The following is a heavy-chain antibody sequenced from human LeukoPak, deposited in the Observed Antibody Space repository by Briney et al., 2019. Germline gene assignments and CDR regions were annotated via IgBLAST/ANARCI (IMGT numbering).Heavy chain of an antibody. V-gene: IGHV4-59*08. D-gene: IGHD4/OR15-4a*01. Sequence: SVTLSLTCTVSGGPYTNYHELWIRQPPEKGREGIGYIYYSGRTKYTPSLKSRLNISMDASKNQFSRKLRSLTAADTAVYYCARHDYAREFVSWGQGKLVTVSS. CDR3: ARHDYAREFVS. J-gene: IGHJ4*02. CDR2: IYYSGRT. CDR1: GGPYTNYH.